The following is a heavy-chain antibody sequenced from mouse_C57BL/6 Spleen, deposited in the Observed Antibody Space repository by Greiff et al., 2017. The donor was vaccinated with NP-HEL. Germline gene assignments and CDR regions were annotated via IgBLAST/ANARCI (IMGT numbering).Heavy chain of an antibody. CDR2: ISSGGSYT. D-gene: IGHD1-1*01. CDR1: GFTFSSYG. CDR3: ARRGTVVADWYFDV. V-gene: IGHV5-6*02. J-gene: IGHJ1*03. Sequence: EVMLVESGGDLVKPGGSLKLSCAASGFTFSSYGMSWVRQTPDKRLEWVATISSGGSYTYYPDSVKGRFTISRDNAKNTLYLQMSSLKSEDTARYYCARRGTVVADWYFDVWGTGTTVTVSS.